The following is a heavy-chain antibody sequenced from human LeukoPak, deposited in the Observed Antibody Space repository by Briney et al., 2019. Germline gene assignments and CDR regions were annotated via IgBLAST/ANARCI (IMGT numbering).Heavy chain of an antibody. CDR2: ICGSGDST. J-gene: IGHJ4*02. D-gene: IGHD6-13*01. CDR1: GFSFSSYA. Sequence: GGSLRLSCTASGFSFSSYAMSWVRQAPGKGLEWVSAICGSGDSTYSADSVKGRFTISRDNSKNTLYLQINSLRAEDTAVYYCARISSWYGYFDYWGQGTLVTVSS. V-gene: IGHV3-23*01. CDR3: ARISSWYGYFDY.